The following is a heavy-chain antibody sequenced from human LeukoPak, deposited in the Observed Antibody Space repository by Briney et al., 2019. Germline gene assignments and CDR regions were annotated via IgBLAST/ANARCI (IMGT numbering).Heavy chain of an antibody. CDR3: AKGSRDGSGSRW. V-gene: IGHV3-23*01. CDR1: GFTFSIYA. Sequence: GGSLRLSCAASGFTFSIYALSWVRQAPGKGLEWVSSIRGSGDDTYYADSVKGRFTISRDNSRNTLYLQMSSLRADDTAVYYCAKGSRDGSGSRWGGQGALVTVSS. CDR2: IRGSGDDT. D-gene: IGHD3-10*01. J-gene: IGHJ4*02.